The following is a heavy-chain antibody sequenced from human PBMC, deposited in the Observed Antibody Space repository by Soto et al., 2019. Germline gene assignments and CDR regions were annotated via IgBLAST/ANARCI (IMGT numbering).Heavy chain of an antibody. V-gene: IGHV3-30*04. J-gene: IGHJ4*02. CDR1: RFTFSSYA. D-gene: IGHD6-13*01. CDR3: ARGDSSSWYPIDY. Sequence: GGSLRLSCAASRFTFSSYAMHWVRQAPGKGLEWVAVISYDGSNKYYADSVKGRFTISRDNSKNTLYLQMNSLRAEDTAVYYCARGDSSSWYPIDYWGQGTLVTVSS. CDR2: ISYDGSNK.